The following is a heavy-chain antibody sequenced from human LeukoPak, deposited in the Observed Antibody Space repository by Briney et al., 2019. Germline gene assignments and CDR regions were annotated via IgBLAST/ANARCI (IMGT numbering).Heavy chain of an antibody. V-gene: IGHV3-23*01. CDR1: GFTFSSYA. CDR3: AKKSGDHFHFDF. CDR2: IGTSGANT. J-gene: IGHJ4*02. Sequence: GGSLRLSCAASGFTFSSYAMHWVRQTPGKGLEWVATIGTSGANTYHADSVKGRFTISRDNSKSTLYLQMNSLRAEDTAVYHCAKKSGDHFHFDFWGQGTLVTVSS. D-gene: IGHD2-21*01.